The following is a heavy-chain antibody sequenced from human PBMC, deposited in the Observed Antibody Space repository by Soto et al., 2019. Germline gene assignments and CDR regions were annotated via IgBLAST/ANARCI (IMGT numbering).Heavy chain of an antibody. V-gene: IGHV1-24*01. CDR2: FDPEDGET. Sequence: QVQLLQSGAEVKKPEASVKVSCKVSGHTLTELSMHWVRQAPGRGLEWMGGFDPEDGETISAQKFQGRVTMTEDTSTDSTYMELTSLRSEDTAVYYCAAGGTRWLHSPFDYWGQGTLVTISS. D-gene: IGHD1-1*01. J-gene: IGHJ4*02. CDR1: GHTLTELS. CDR3: AAGGTRWLHSPFDY.